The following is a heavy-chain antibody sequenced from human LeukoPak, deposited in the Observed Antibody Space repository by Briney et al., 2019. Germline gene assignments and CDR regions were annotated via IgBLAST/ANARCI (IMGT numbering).Heavy chain of an antibody. Sequence: ASVKVSCKASGYTFTSYAMNWLRQAPGQGLEWIGWINTVTGNPTYVQGFRGRFVISLDTSVSTAYLQISSLKAEDTAVYYCARVFGSSWYLDYYYYYMDVWGKGTTVTVSS. J-gene: IGHJ6*03. V-gene: IGHV7-4-1*02. CDR3: ARVFGSSWYLDYYYYYMDV. D-gene: IGHD6-13*01. CDR2: INTVTGNP. CDR1: GYTFTSYA.